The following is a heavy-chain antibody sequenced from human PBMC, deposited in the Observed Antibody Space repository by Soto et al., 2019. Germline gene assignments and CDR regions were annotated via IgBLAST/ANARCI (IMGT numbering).Heavy chain of an antibody. CDR3: AKVMIGEWELFPFGCPDY. CDR2: ISYDGSNK. V-gene: IGHV3-30*18. D-gene: IGHD1-26*01. J-gene: IGHJ4*02. CDR1: GFTFSSYG. Sequence: GGSLRLSCAASGFTFSSYGMHWVRQAPGKGLEWVAVISYDGSNKYYADSVKGRFTISRDNSKNTLYLQMNSLRAEDTAVYYCAKVMIGEWELFPFGCPDYWGQGTLVTVSS.